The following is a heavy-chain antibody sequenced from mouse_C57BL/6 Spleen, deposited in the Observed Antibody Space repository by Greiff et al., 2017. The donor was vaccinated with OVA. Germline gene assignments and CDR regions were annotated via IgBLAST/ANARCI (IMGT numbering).Heavy chain of an antibody. CDR2: ISDGGSYT. V-gene: IGHV5-4*01. CDR3: ERNLRGWYFDV. D-gene: IGHD1-1*01. CDR1: GFTFSSYA. J-gene: IGHJ1*03. Sequence: EVQGVESGGGLVKPGGSLKLSCAASGFTFSSYAMSWVRQTPEKRLEWVATISDGGSYTYYPDNVKGRFTISRDNAKNNLYLQMSHLKSEDTAMYYSERNLRGWYFDVWGKGTTVTVSS.